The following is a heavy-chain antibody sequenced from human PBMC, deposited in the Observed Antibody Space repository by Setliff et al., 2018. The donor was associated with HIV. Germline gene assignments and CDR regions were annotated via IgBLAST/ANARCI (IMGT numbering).Heavy chain of an antibody. D-gene: IGHD3-10*01. CDR2: SYYSGSA. Sequence: SETLSLTCTVSDGYISDGDYYWTWIRQPPGKGLEWIGHSYYSGSAHYNASLKSRVTMSVDMSNNQFSLKLRSVTAAGTAVYYCARWTYYHASGSYRGKFDYWGQGTLVTVSS. CDR1: DGYISDGDYY. V-gene: IGHV4-30-4*08. CDR3: ARWTYYHASGSYRGKFDY. J-gene: IGHJ4*02.